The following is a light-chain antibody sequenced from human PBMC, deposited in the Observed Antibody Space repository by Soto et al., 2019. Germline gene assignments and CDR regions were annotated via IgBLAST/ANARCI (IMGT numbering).Light chain of an antibody. Sequence: DIQMPQSPSSLSASVGDRVTITCRASQGIRSDLGWYQQKPGKAPKRLIYAASRLQSGVPSRFSAGGSGTEFILTISSLQPEDFATYYCLQHNDYPYTFGQGTKVEIK. CDR2: AAS. V-gene: IGKV1-17*01. CDR1: QGIRSD. CDR3: LQHNDYPYT. J-gene: IGKJ2*01.